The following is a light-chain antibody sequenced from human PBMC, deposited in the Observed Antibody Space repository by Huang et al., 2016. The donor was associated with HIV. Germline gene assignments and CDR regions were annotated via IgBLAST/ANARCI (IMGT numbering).Light chain of an antibody. CDR2: AAS. Sequence: DIPMTQSPSSLSASVGDRVVITFRASQAIATHLVWFQQRPGQPPNSLIYAASTLQNGVPSRFSGSGAGTYFTLTIAQLQPEDFATYFCQQYDSFPVTFGRGTKLDIK. V-gene: IGKV1-16*01. J-gene: IGKJ2*01. CDR3: QQYDSFPVT. CDR1: QAIATH.